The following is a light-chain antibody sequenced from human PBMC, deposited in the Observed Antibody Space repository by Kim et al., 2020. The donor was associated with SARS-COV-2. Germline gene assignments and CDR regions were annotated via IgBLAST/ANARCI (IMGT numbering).Light chain of an antibody. CDR1: SLRSYY. V-gene: IGLV3-19*01. J-gene: IGLJ2*01. CDR3: NSRDSNDNVV. Sequence: SSELTHDPAVSVALGQTVRSTCQGDSLRSYYATWYQQKPGQAPILVIYGKNNRPSGIPDRFSGSSSGNTASLTITGTQAGDEADYYCNSRDSNDNVVFGGGTQLTVL. CDR2: GKN.